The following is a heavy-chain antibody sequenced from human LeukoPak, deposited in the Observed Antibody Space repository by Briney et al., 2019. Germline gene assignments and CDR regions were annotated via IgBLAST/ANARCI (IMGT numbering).Heavy chain of an antibody. CDR2: ISSSSSYI. Sequence: GGSLRLSCAASGFTFSSYAMSWVRQAPGKGLEWVSSISSSSSYIYYADSVKGRFTISRDNAKNSLYLQMNSLRAEDTAVYYCARSTYCSSTSCYLPNPPDYWGQGTLVTVSS. D-gene: IGHD2-2*01. V-gene: IGHV3-21*01. J-gene: IGHJ4*02. CDR1: GFTFSSYA. CDR3: ARSTYCSSTSCYLPNPPDY.